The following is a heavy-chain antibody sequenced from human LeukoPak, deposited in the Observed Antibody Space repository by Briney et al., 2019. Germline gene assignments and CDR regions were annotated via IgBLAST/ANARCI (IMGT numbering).Heavy chain of an antibody. CDR2: IYYSGST. J-gene: IGHJ1*01. D-gene: IGHD3-10*01. CDR1: GGSISSGGYY. Sequence: SETLSLTCTVSGGSISSGGYYWSWIRQHPGKGLEWIGYIYYSGSTYYNPSLKSRVTISVDTSKNQFSLKLSSVTAADTAVYYCARSDYYPSAEYFQHWGQGTLVTVSS. V-gene: IGHV4-31*03. CDR3: ARSDYYPSAEYFQH.